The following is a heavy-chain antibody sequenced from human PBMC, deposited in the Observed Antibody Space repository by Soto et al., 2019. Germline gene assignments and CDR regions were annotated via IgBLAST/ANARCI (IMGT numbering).Heavy chain of an antibody. Sequence: PGESLKISCAASGFTFSSYWMHWVRQAPGKGLVWVSRINSDGSSTYYADSVKGRFTISRDNAKNTLYLQMNSLRAEDTALYYCAKGRSYYYYYGVDVWGQGTTVTVSS. CDR2: INSDGSST. V-gene: IGHV3-74*01. CDR1: GFTFSSYW. CDR3: AKGRSYYYYYGVDV. J-gene: IGHJ6*02.